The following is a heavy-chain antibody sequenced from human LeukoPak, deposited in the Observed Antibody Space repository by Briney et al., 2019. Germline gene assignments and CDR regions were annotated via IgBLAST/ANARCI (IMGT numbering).Heavy chain of an antibody. CDR1: GLTFNSYW. J-gene: IGHJ4*02. CDR2: IKQDGSEE. CDR3: ARGRFCSSTSCSHFDI. D-gene: IGHD2-2*01. V-gene: IGHV3-7*01. Sequence: GGSLRLSCATFGLTFNSYWMSWVRQAPGKGLEWVANIKQDGSEEYYVDSVKGRFTISRDNAKNSLFLQMNSPRAEDTAVYYCARGRFCSSTSCSHFDIWGQGTLVTVSS.